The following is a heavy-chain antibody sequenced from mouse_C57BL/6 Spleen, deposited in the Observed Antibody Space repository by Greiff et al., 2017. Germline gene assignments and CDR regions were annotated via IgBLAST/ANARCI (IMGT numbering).Heavy chain of an antibody. V-gene: IGHV2-5*01. J-gene: IGHJ1*03. CDR1: GFSLTSYG. D-gene: IGHD2-5*01. CDR2: IWRGGST. Sequence: QVQLKQSGPGLVQPSQSLSITCTVSGFSLTSYGVHWVRQSPGKGLEWLGVIWRGGSTDYNAAFMSRLSITKDNSKSQVFFKMNSLQADDTAIYYCAKTAPSYYSNYNSYWYFDVWGTGTTVTVSS. CDR3: AKTAPSYYSNYNSYWYFDV.